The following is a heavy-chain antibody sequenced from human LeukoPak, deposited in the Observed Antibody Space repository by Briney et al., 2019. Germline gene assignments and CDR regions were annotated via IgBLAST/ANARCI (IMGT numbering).Heavy chain of an antibody. V-gene: IGHV3-23*01. CDR2: ISGSGNSI. D-gene: IGHD2-2*02. CDR1: GFTFSDQY. Sequence: PGGSLRLSCVASGFTFSDQYMDWVRQAPGKGLEWVSAISGSGNSIYYADSVKGRFTISRDNSKNMVYLQMNSLRAEDTALYYCAKGPYCSSSSCYTIGSFDFWGQGTLVTVSS. J-gene: IGHJ4*02. CDR3: AKGPYCSSSSCYTIGSFDF.